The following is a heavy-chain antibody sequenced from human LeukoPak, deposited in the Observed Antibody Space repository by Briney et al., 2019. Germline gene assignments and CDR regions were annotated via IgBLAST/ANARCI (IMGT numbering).Heavy chain of an antibody. CDR2: ISYDGSNK. CDR1: GFTFSSYG. D-gene: IGHD6-13*01. V-gene: IGHV3-30*03. J-gene: IGHJ4*02. Sequence: GGSLRLSCAASGFTFSSYGMHWVRQAPGKGLEWVAVISYDGSNKYYADFVKGRFTISRDNSKNTLYLQMNSLRAEDTAVYYCATESSSWYNGFDYWGQGTLVTVSS. CDR3: ATESSSWYNGFDY.